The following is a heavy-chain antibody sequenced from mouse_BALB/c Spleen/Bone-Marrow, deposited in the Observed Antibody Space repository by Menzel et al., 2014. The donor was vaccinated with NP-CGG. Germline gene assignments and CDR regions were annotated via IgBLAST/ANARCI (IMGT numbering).Heavy chain of an antibody. CDR2: IWAGGST. CDR1: GFSLTSYG. CDR3: ARGSYYEGAMDY. J-gene: IGHJ4*01. V-gene: IGHV2-9*02. Sequence: VQGVESGPGLVAPSQSLSITCTVSGFSLTSYGVHWVRQPPGKVLEWLGVIWAGGSTNYNSALMSKLSISKDNSKSQVFLRMNSLQTDDTAMYYCARGSYYEGAMDYWGQGTSVTVSS. D-gene: IGHD1-1*01.